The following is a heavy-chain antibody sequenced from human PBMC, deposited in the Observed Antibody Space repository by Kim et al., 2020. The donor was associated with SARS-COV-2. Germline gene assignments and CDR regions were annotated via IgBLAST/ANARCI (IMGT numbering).Heavy chain of an antibody. J-gene: IGHJ5*02. Sequence: ADYVKGRFTISRDNSKNTLYLQMNSLRAEDTAVYYCARDELWFGELLPPRSWGQGTLVTVSS. CDR3: ARDELWFGELLPPRS. D-gene: IGHD3-10*01. V-gene: IGHV3-30*07.